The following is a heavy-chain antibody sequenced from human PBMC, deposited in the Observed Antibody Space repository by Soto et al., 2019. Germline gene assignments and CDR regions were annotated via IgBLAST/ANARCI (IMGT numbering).Heavy chain of an antibody. J-gene: IGHJ4*02. Sequence: QVQLVESGGGVVQPGRSLRLSCAASGFTFSSYGMHLVRQAPGKGLEWVAVISYAGSNKYYADSVKGRFTISRDNSKNTLYLQMNSLRAEDTAVYYCAKGRGLRWQPVHFDYWGQGTLVTVSS. V-gene: IGHV3-30*18. D-gene: IGHD4-17*01. CDR3: AKGRGLRWQPVHFDY. CDR2: ISYAGSNK. CDR1: GFTFSSYG.